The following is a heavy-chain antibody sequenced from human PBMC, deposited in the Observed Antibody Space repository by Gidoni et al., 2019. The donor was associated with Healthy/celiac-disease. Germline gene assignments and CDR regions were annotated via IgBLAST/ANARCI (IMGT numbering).Heavy chain of an antibody. CDR2: IRYDGSNK. V-gene: IGHV3-30*02. CDR3: AKEKASSWYGDWFDP. CDR1: GFTFSSYG. D-gene: IGHD6-13*01. J-gene: IGHJ5*02. Sequence: QVQLVESGGGVVQPGGSLRLSCAASGFTFSSYGMHWVRQAPGKGLEWVAFIRYDGSNKYYADSVKGRFTISRDNSKNTLYLQMNSLRAEDTAVYYCAKEKASSWYGDWFDPWGQGTLVTVSS.